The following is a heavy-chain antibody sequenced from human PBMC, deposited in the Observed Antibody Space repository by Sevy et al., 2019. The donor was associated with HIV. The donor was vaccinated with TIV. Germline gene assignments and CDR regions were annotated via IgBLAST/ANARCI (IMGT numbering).Heavy chain of an antibody. D-gene: IGHD6-13*01. CDR1: GFTFDANG. CDR3: ATSYSSNLHRFDY. J-gene: IGHJ4*02. CDR2: LNWNGGST. V-gene: IGHV3-20*01. Sequence: GGSLRLSCAASGFTFDANGMSWVRRAPGKGLEWVSGLNWNGGSTGYADSVKGRFTISRDNAKNSLYLQMNNLRAEDTALYHSATSYSSNLHRFDYWGQGTLVTVSS.